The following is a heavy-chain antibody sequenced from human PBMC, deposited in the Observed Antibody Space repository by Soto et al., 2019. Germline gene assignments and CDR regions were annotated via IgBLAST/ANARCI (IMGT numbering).Heavy chain of an antibody. J-gene: IGHJ6*02. CDR2: ISYDGSNK. CDR1: GFTFNTYG. D-gene: IGHD2-2*01. Sequence: QVQLVESGGGVVQPGRSLRLSCAASGFTFNTYGMHWVHQSPGKGLEWVAVISYDGSNKYYADSVKGRLTISRDNSKNTLYLQMNSLRAEDTAVYYCAKGQHCSSTSCYFYYYGMDVWGQGTTVAVSS. V-gene: IGHV3-30*18. CDR3: AKGQHCSSTSCYFYYYGMDV.